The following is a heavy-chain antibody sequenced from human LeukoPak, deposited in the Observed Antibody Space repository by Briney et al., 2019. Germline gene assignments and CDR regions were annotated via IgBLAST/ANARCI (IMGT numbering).Heavy chain of an antibody. CDR3: ARSADYGDYTDH. J-gene: IGHJ4*02. V-gene: IGHV3-53*01. CDR2: VYSGGST. Sequence: GGSLRLSCAASGFAVSSSYMSWVRQAPGEGLDWVSIVYSGGSTYYADSVKGRFTISRDNSKNTLNLQMSGLRAEDPAVYYCARSADYGDYTDHWGQGTLVIVSS. D-gene: IGHD4-17*01. CDR1: GFAVSSSY.